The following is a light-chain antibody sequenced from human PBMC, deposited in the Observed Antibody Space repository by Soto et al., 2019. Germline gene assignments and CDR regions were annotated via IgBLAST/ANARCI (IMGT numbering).Light chain of an antibody. J-gene: IGKJ1*01. V-gene: IGKV3-15*01. CDR1: QSVSSN. CDR3: QQYNNWPPWT. CDR2: GAS. Sequence: IVMTQSPATLSVSPGESATLSFRVRQSVSSNLAWYQQKPGQAPRLLIYGASTRATGIPARFRGSGSGTEFTLTISSLQSEDVAVYYCQQYNNWPPWTFGQGTKV.